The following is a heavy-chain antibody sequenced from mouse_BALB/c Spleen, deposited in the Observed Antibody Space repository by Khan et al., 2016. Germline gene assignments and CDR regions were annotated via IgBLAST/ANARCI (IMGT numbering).Heavy chain of an antibody. Sequence: QIQLVQSGPELKKPGETVKISCKASGYTFTNYGMNWVKQAPGKGLKWVGWINTYTREPTYADDFKGRFAFSLETSASTASLQLNNLKIEDTATFFCARDYHGVRYEGTTDYWGRGTSVTVSS. D-gene: IGHD1-1*01. CDR2: INTYTREP. CDR3: ARDYHGVRYEGTTDY. V-gene: IGHV9-3-1*01. CDR1: GYTFTNYG. J-gene: IGHJ4*01.